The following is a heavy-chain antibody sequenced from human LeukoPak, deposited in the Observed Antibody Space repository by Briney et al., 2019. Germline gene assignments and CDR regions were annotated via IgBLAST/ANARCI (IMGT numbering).Heavy chain of an antibody. J-gene: IGHJ4*02. CDR2: ISAQHGQT. V-gene: IGHV1-18*01. CDR1: GYTFTSYG. CDR3: AGSLGYCTSNVCYLKY. Sequence: ASVKVSCKASGYTFTSYGISWVRQAPGQGLEWMGWISAQHGQTEYAPNSQDRVTMTTDTYTNTAYMELRSLRSDDTAVYYCAGSLGYCTSNVCYLKYWGQGTLVTVSS. D-gene: IGHD2-8*01.